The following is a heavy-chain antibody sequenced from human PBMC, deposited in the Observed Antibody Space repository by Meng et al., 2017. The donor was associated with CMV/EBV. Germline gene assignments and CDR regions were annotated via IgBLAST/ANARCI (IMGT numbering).Heavy chain of an antibody. CDR3: ARGSRVGIAAAGTATRLYYFDY. J-gene: IGHJ4*02. CDR2: IIPIFGTE. Sequence: SVKVSCKASGGTFSSYAISWVRQAPGQGLEWMGGIIPIFGTEKYAQKFQGRVTITTDKSTSTAYMELSSLRSEDTAVYYCARGSRVGIAAAGTATRLYYFDYWGQGTLVTVSS. CDR1: GGTFSSYA. D-gene: IGHD6-13*01. V-gene: IGHV1-69*05.